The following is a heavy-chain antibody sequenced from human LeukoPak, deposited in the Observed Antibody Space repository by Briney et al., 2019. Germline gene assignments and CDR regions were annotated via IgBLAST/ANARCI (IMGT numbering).Heavy chain of an antibody. CDR3: ASPLWFGDRGVSF. CDR2: VYYRVTT. CDR1: GGSVVSSSYY. J-gene: IGHJ4*02. D-gene: IGHD3-10*01. V-gene: IGHV4-39*01. Sequence: SETLSLTCAVSGGSVVSSSYYWAWLRQSPGRGLEWIGCVYYRVTTDYNPSLKGLVTLSADSSNHFSLKLNSLTAADTAVYYCASPLWFGDRGVSFWGQGTLVTVSS.